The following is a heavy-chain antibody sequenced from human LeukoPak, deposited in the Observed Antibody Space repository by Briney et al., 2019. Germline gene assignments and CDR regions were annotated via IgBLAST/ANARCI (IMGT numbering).Heavy chain of an antibody. CDR1: GFAFSSYE. D-gene: IGHD6-19*01. V-gene: IGHV3-48*03. CDR2: ISGDGRAI. J-gene: IGHJ4*02. Sequence: GGSLRLSCVASGFAFSSYEMSWVRQAPGKGLEWVSFISGDGRAIHYADSVRGRFTISADNARNSVFLQMNSLRAEDTAVYYCATSLSGWFGPSAYYCGQGTLVTVSS. CDR3: ATSLSGWFGPSAYY.